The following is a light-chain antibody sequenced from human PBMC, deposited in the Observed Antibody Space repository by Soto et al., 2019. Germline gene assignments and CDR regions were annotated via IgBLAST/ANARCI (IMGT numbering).Light chain of an antibody. Sequence: IQMTQSGSPLSPSEGDTDSVTYRASQTISGWLAWYQQRPGKAPQILIYDASKLEPGVPSRLSGGGSGTECTLTISSLQPDDFETYYCQQYSTYPLTFGGGTKVDIK. J-gene: IGKJ4*01. CDR2: DAS. V-gene: IGKV1-5*01. CDR3: QQYSTYPLT. CDR1: QTISGW.